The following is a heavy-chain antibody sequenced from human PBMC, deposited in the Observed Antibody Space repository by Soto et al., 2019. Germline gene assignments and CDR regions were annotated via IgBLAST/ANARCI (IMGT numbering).Heavy chain of an antibody. CDR3: ATDHTHYYYYNGMDV. Sequence: EVQLVESGGGVIQPGGSLRLSCAASDFSVSSKYMSWVRQAPGKGLEWVAVIFRGGSTYYADSVQGRFTISRDSSENTLFLQMNSLRVEDMAVYYCATDHTHYYYYNGMDVWGPGTTVTV. CDR2: IFRGGST. V-gene: IGHV3-53*01. CDR1: DFSVSSKY. D-gene: IGHD3-10*01. J-gene: IGHJ6*02.